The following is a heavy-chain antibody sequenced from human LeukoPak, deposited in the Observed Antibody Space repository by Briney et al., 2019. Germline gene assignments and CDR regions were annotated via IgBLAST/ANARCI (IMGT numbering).Heavy chain of an antibody. CDR1: GYTFTGYY. Sequence: ASVKVSCKASGYTFTGYYMHWVRQAPGQGLEWMGIIKPSGGTSYAQKFQGRVTMTRDTSTSTVYMELSSLRSEDTAVYYCAKGHTYYYDSSGHTSNYYFDFWGQGTLVTVSS. CDR3: AKGHTYYYDSSGHTSNYYFDF. J-gene: IGHJ4*02. CDR2: IKPSGGT. V-gene: IGHV1-46*01. D-gene: IGHD3-22*01.